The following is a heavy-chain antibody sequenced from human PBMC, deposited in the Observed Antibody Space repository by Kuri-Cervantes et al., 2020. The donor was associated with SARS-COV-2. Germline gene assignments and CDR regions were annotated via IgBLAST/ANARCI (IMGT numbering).Heavy chain of an antibody. CDR2: ISSSSDYT. CDR1: GFSFSDYY. CDR3: AAELVAAYGMDV. Sequence: GESLKISCAASGFSFSDYYMTWIRQAPGKGLEWVSYISSSSDYTNYADSVKGRFTISRDNSKDTLYLQMNSLRAEDTAVYYCAAELVAAYGMDVWGQGTTVTVSS. D-gene: IGHD1-7*01. V-gene: IGHV3-11*06. J-gene: IGHJ6*02.